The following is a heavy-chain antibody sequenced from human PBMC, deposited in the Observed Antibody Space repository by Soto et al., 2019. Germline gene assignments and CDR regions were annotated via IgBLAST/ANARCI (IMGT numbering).Heavy chain of an antibody. V-gene: IGHV3-15*07. Sequence: GGSLRLSCAASGFTLSDHYMDWVRQAPGKGLEWVGRIKSKNDGGTADFAAPVKGRFAISRDDSKNMVDLQMNNLKTEDTAVYYCTTDSYFTMELVRFDFWGLGTLVTVSS. J-gene: IGHJ4*01. CDR2: IKSKNDGGTA. D-gene: IGHD1-7*01. CDR1: GFTLSDHY. CDR3: TTDSYFTMELVRFDF.